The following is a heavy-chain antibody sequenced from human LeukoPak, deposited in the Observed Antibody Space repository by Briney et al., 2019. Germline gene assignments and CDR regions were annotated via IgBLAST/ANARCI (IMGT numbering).Heavy chain of an antibody. J-gene: IGHJ4*02. CDR3: ARSLRYGGYFDY. Sequence: SETLSLTCAVYGGSFSGYYWSWIRQPPGKGLEWIGEINHSGSTNYNPSLKSRVTISVDTSKNQFSLKLSSVTAADTAVYYCARSLRYGGYFDYWGQGTLVTVSS. V-gene: IGHV4-34*01. CDR1: GGSFSGYY. D-gene: IGHD4-17*01. CDR2: INHSGST.